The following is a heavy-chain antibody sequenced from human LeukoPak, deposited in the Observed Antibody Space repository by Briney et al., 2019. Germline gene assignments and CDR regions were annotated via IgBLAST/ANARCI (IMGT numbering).Heavy chain of an antibody. V-gene: IGHV1-69*05. CDR2: VIPILGTT. CDR3: ARDDGSATMGFDS. J-gene: IGHJ4*02. D-gene: IGHD1-26*01. CDR1: GSTFSRSA. Sequence: SVKVSCKASGSTFSRSAISWVRQAPGQGLQWMGGVIPILGTTNYAQRFQDRVSITTDDSTSTSFMEFRSLRSVDTAVYYCARDDGSATMGFDSWGQGTLVTVSS.